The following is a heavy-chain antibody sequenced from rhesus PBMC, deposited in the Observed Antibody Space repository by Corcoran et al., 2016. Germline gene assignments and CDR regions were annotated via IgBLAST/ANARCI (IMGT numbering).Heavy chain of an antibody. CDR3: VKSPYSSGWYGLLFDY. CDR2: MSPMESDT. J-gene: IGHJ4*01. V-gene: IGHV5-2*01. Sequence: EVQLLKSGAEVKRPGESLQISCKTSGYSFTRFCFRRVSHMPGKGREGMGVMSPMESDTRARPSVHAQVTSSADKSISTTYLQWSSLKASDSATYYGVKSPYSSGWYGLLFDYWGQGVLVTVSS. D-gene: IGHD6-31*01. CDR1: GYSFTRFC.